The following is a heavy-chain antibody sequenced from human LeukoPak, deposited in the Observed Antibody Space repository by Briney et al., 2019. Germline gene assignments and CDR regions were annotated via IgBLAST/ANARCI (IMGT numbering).Heavy chain of an antibody. CDR2: IYTSGST. Sequence: SETLSLTCTVSGGSISSYYWSWIRQPAGKRLEWIGRIYTSGSTNYNPSLKSRVTMSVDTSKNQFSLKLSSVTAADTAVYYCARAEVGLYYYDCSGYFDYWGQGTLVTVSS. V-gene: IGHV4-4*07. J-gene: IGHJ4*02. D-gene: IGHD3-22*01. CDR3: ARAEVGLYYYDCSGYFDY. CDR1: GGSISSYY.